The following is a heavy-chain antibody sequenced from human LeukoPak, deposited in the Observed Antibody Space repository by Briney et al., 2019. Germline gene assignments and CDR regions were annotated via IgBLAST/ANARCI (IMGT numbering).Heavy chain of an antibody. CDR2: SYHSGST. J-gene: IGHJ3*02. D-gene: IGHD3-9*01. CDR1: GGSISSSNW. Sequence: SGTLSLTCAVSGGSISSSNWWSWVRQPPGKGLEWIGESYHSGSTNYNPSLKSRVTISVDKSKNQFSLKLSSVTAADTAVYYCARESPDILTGYYAFDIWGQGTMVTVSS. V-gene: IGHV4-4*02. CDR3: ARESPDILTGYYAFDI.